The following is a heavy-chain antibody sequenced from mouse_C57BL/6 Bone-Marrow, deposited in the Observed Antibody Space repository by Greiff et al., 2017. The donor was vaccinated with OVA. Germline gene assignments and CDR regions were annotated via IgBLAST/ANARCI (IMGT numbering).Heavy chain of an antibody. CDR2: IDPEDGET. CDR3: ARTLYGSSPYF. D-gene: IGHD1-1*01. V-gene: IGHV14-2*01. Sequence: VQLKESGAALVKPGASVKLSCTASGFNIKDYYMHWVKQRTEQGLEWIGRIDPEDGETKYAPKFQGKAPITADTSSNTAYLQLSSQTSEDTAVYYGARTLYGSSPYFWGQGTTLTVSS. CDR1: GFNIKDYY. J-gene: IGHJ2*01.